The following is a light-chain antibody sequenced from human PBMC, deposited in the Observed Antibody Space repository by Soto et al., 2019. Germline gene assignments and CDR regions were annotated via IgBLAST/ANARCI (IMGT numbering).Light chain of an antibody. Sequence: EIVLTQSPGTLSLSPGERATLSCRASQSFSNSYLAWYQQKPGQAPRLLIYGASSRATGIPDRFSGSGSGTDFTLTISRLEPEDFAVYYCQEFGSSRTFGQGTKVEI. CDR3: QEFGSSRT. CDR1: QSFSNSY. J-gene: IGKJ1*01. V-gene: IGKV3-20*01. CDR2: GAS.